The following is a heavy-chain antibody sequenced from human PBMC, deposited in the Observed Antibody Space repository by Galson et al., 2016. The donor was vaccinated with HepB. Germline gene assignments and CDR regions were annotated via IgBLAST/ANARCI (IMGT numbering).Heavy chain of an antibody. CDR2: VSGRGGG. Sequence: SLRLSCAASGFTFSTYGMSWVRQAPGKGLEWVSSVSGRGGGNYADSVKGRFTISRDNSEKTLYLHMNSLRVEDTALYYCAKGELQPPGSLYNDCYYMDVWGTWTTVTVSS. V-gene: IGHV3-23*01. J-gene: IGHJ6*03. CDR1: GFTFSTYG. D-gene: IGHD3-10*01. CDR3: AKGELQPPGSLYNDCYYMDV.